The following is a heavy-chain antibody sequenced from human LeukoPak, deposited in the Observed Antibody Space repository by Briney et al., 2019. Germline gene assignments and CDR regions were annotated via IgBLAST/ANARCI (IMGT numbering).Heavy chain of an antibody. CDR1: GFTFNHYV. CDR2: ISYDAANE. J-gene: IGHJ5*02. D-gene: IGHD3-16*01. CDR3: ARSSSRVITLGPGFDP. V-gene: IGHV3-30*07. Sequence: GRSLRLSCAASGFTFNHYVIHWVRQAPGKGPEWVAVISYDAANEYFTDSVKGRFTIARDDSKSTVYLQMNSLRVEDTAVYFCARSSSRVITLGPGFDPWGQGTLVTVSS.